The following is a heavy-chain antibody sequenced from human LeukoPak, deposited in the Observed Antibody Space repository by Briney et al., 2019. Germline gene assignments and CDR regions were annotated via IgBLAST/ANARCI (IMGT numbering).Heavy chain of an antibody. V-gene: IGHV4-39*01. D-gene: IGHD3-22*01. CDR2: IYYSGST. J-gene: IGHJ3*02. Sequence: SETLSLTCTVSGGSISSTSYFRGWIRQPPGKGLEWIGTIYYSGSTYYNPSLKSRVTMSVDTSRNQFSLKLSSVNAADTAVYYCAKAGVRYYDSSGLHAFDIWGQGTMVTVSS. CDR1: GGSISSTSYF. CDR3: AKAGVRYYDSSGLHAFDI.